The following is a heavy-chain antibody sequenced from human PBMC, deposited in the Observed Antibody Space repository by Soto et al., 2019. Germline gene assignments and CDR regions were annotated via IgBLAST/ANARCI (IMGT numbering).Heavy chain of an antibody. CDR3: ATTFRYCDN. Sequence: EVQLLESGGGLVLPGGSLRLSCAGSGFTPTTTPLSWVRQHPGKWLEWVTTISGTASRTYYVDSVKGRFFISRDNYNITVTLQMNNLTLEDAAVYYCATTFRYCDNWGQGIRVTVSS. J-gene: IGHJ4*02. CDR1: GFTPTTTP. CDR2: ISGTASRT. V-gene: IGHV3-23*01.